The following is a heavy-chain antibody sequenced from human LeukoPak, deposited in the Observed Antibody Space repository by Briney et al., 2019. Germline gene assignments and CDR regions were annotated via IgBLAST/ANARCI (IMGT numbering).Heavy chain of an antibody. J-gene: IGHJ4*02. CDR1: GGPISSSSYY. D-gene: IGHD5-18*01. CDR3: ARRDTAKYYFDY. CDR2: IYYSGST. Sequence: SETLSLTCTVSGGPISSSSYYWGWIRQPPGRGLEWIGTIYYSGSTYYNPSLKSRLTISVDTSESQFSLKLCSVTAADTAVYYCARRDTAKYYFDYWGQGTLVTVSS. V-gene: IGHV4-39*01.